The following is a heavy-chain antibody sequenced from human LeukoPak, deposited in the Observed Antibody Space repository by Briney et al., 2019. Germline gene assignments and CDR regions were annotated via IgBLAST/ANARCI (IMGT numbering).Heavy chain of an antibody. V-gene: IGHV1-3*01. CDR3: AREARITMVRGVSQKNNWFDP. CDR1: GYAFTSYA. J-gene: IGHJ5*02. D-gene: IGHD3-10*01. CDR2: INAGNGNT. Sequence: ASVKVSCKASGYAFTSYAMHWVRQAPGQRLEWMGWINAGNGNTKYSQKFQGRVTITRDTSASTAYMELSSLRSEDTAVYYCAREARITMVRGVSQKNNWFDPWGQGTLVTVSS.